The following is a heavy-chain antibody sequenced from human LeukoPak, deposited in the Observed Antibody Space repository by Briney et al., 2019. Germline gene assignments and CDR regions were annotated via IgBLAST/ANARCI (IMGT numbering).Heavy chain of an antibody. Sequence: GGSLRFSCAASGFTFSSYGMHWVRQAPGKGLEWVALIWFGGSNKYYADSVKGRFTISRDNSKNTLYLQMNSLRAEDTAVYYCARDSNGYCSGGSCLPMGYWGQGTLVTVSS. J-gene: IGHJ4*02. CDR2: IWFGGSNK. D-gene: IGHD2-15*01. V-gene: IGHV3-33*01. CDR3: ARDSNGYCSGGSCLPMGY. CDR1: GFTFSSYG.